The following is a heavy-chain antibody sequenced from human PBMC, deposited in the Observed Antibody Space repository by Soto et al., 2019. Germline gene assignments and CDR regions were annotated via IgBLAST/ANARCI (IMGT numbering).Heavy chain of an antibody. J-gene: IGHJ4*02. D-gene: IGHD6-19*01. CDR2: INPSGGST. CDR1: GYTFTSYY. V-gene: IGHV1-46*01. CDR3: ARGGGGVALAVKRPFDY. Sequence: QVQLVQSGAEVKKPGASVKVSCKASGYTFTSYYMHWVRQAPGQGLEWMGKINPSGGSTSYAQKCQGRLTMTRDTSTSTVYIELSSLRSEDTAVYYCARGGGGVALAVKRPFDYWGQGTLVTVSS.